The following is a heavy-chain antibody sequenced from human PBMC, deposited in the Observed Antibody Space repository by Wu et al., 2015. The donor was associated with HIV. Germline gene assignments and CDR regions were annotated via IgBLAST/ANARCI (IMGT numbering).Heavy chain of an antibody. V-gene: IGHV1-69*05. CDR2: INPLFGTT. CDR1: GAGFTSYA. J-gene: IGHJ6*02. D-gene: IGHD5-12*01. CDR3: GRNTDSVATSLYSLGV. Sequence: VQSGAEVKKPGSSVKVTCKASGAGFTSYAVSWVRQAPGQGLEWMGGINPLFGTTKHGQKFQDRVRFTTDESKTTVYMELSSLRSEDTAAYYCGRNTDSVATSLYSLGVWGQGTTVTVSS.